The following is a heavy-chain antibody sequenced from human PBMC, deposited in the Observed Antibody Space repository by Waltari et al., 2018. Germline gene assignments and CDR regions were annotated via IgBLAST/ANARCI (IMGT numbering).Heavy chain of an antibody. V-gene: IGHV3-33*06. J-gene: IGHJ6*03. Sequence: QVQLVESGGGVVQPGRSLRLSCAASGFTFSSYGMHWVRQAPGKGLEWVAVIWYDGSNKYYADSVKGRFTISRDNSKNTLYLQMNSLRAEDTAVYYCAKDENYYYMDVWGKGTTVTVSS. CDR1: GFTFSSYG. CDR3: AKDENYYYMDV. CDR2: IWYDGSNK.